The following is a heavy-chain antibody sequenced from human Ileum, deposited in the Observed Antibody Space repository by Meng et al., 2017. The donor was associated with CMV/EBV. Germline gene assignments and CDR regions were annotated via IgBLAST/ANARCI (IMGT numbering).Heavy chain of an antibody. D-gene: IGHD3-3*01. CDR2: IKSKTDGGTT. Sequence: FTDAWMSWVRQAPGKGLEWVGRIKSKTDGGTTDYTAPVKGRFTISRDDSKNTLYLQMNSLKTEDTAVYYCATSGWSDYYPSYWYFDLWGRGTLVTVSS. CDR1: FTDAW. V-gene: IGHV3-15*01. CDR3: ATSGWSDYYPSYWYFDL. J-gene: IGHJ2*01.